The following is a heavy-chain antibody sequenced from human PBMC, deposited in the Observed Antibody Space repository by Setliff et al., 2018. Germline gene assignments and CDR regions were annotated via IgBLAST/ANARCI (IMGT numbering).Heavy chain of an antibody. CDR3: ARLALTGYDSSGYYYPLDYYYYMDV. V-gene: IGHV3-48*01. CDR2: ISSGSLII. J-gene: IGHJ6*03. CDR1: GITFSIYS. D-gene: IGHD3-22*01. Sequence: PGGSLRLSCAASGITFSIYSMNWVRQAPGKGPEWVSYISSGSLIIYYADSVKGRFTISRDNAKNSVYLQVNSLRADDTAVYYCARLALTGYDSSGYYYPLDYYYYMDVWGKGTTVTVSS.